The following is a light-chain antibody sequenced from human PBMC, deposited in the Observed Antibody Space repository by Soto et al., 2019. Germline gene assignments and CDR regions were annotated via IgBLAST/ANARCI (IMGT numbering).Light chain of an antibody. CDR2: DVS. J-gene: IGLJ1*01. CDR3: SSYTSSSTL. CDR1: SSDVGGYNY. V-gene: IGLV2-14*01. Sequence: QSALTQPASVSGSPGQSITISCTGTSSDVGGYNYVPWYQQHPGKAPKLMIYDVSNRPSGVSNRFSGSESGNTASLTISGLQAEDEADYYCSSYTSSSTLFGTGTKVTVL.